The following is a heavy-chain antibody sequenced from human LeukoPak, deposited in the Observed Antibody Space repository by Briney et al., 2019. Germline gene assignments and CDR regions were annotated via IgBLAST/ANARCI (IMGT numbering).Heavy chain of an antibody. Sequence: GASVKVSCKASEYTLNNSFIHRMRQAPGQGLGWKRWISPNSGGTYCTQKFQDRVTMTRDTSISTAYLELIRLRSDDTAVYFCARKKTSGTNGFDPWGQGTLVTVSS. CDR3: ARKKTSGTNGFDP. CDR1: EYTLNNSF. J-gene: IGHJ5*02. D-gene: IGHD3-10*01. V-gene: IGHV1-2*02. CDR2: ISPNSGGT.